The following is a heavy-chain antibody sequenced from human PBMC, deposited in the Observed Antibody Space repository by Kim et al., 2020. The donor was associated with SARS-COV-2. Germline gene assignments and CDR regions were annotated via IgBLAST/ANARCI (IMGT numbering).Heavy chain of an antibody. CDR1: GYSFTSYW. CDR3: ARLQGLDYYYYYGMDV. CDR2: IDPSDSYT. J-gene: IGHJ6*02. Sequence: GESLKISCKGSGYSFTSYWISWVRQMPGKGLEWMGRIDPSDSYTNYSPSFQGHVTISADKSISTAYLQWSSLKASDTAMYYCARLQGLDYYYYYGMDVWGQGTTVTVSS. D-gene: IGHD4-17*01. V-gene: IGHV5-10-1*01.